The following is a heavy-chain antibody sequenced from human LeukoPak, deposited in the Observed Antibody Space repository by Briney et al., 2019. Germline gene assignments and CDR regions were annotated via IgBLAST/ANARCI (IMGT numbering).Heavy chain of an antibody. V-gene: IGHV1-3*01. D-gene: IGHD3-22*01. J-gene: IGHJ4*02. CDR2: INAGNGNT. CDR1: GYTFTSYA. CDR3: ATDGRMFEYYYDSSDYFTFFDY. Sequence: ASVKVSCKASGYTFTSYAMHWVRQAPGQRLEWMGWINAGNGNTKYSQKFQGRVTITRDTSASTAYMELSSLRSDDTAVYYCATDGRMFEYYYDSSDYFTFFDYWGQGTLVTVSS.